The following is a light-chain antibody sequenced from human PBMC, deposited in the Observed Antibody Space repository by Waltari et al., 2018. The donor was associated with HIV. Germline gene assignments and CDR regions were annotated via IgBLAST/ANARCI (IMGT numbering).Light chain of an antibody. CDR1: QTVLTY. CDR3: QESYGAPPWT. V-gene: IGKV1-39*01. CDR2: ATS. Sequence: DIQMTQSPSSLSASVGDRVTITCRASQTVLTYLNWYQMKPGKAPKLLIYATSNLKGGVPSRFSGSGFGTDFTLTISSLQPEDFATYFCQESYGAPPWTFGQGTTVDVK. J-gene: IGKJ1*01.